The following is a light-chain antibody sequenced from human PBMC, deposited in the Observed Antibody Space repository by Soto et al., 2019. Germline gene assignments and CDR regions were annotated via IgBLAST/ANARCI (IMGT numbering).Light chain of an antibody. V-gene: IGLV1-40*01. CDR1: SSNIGAGYD. CDR3: QSYDSSLIGWV. J-gene: IGLJ1*01. Sequence: QSVLTQPPSVSGAPGQRVTISFTGSSSNIGAGYDVHWYQQLPGTAPKLLIYGNSNRPSGVPDRFSGSKSGTSASLAITGLQAEDEADYYCQSYDSSLIGWVFGTGTKLTVL. CDR2: GNS.